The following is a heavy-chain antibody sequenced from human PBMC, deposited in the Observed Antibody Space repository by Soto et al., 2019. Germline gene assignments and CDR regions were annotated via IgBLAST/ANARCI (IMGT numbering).Heavy chain of an antibody. V-gene: IGHV1-69*02. J-gene: IGHJ3*02. Sequence: QVQLVQSGAEVKKPGSSVKVSCKASEGTFSSYTISWVRQAPGQGLEWMGRIIPILGIANYAQKFQGRVTITADKSTSTAYMELSSLRSEDTAVYYCARAPLRDAFDIWGQGTMVTVSS. CDR2: IIPILGIA. CDR1: EGTFSSYT. CDR3: ARAPLRDAFDI.